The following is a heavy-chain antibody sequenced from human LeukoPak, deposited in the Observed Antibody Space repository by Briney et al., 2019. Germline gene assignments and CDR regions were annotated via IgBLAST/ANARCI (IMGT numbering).Heavy chain of an antibody. D-gene: IGHD6-19*01. CDR1: GYKFTSYW. V-gene: IGHV5-51*01. CDR2: IYPGDSDT. J-gene: IGHJ4*02. Sequence: GESLKISCKGSGYKFTSYWIGWVRQMPGKGLEWMGIIYPGDSDTRYSPSFQGQVTISADKSISTAYLQWSSLKASDTAMYYCARQPRYSSGWYYFDYWGQGTLVTVSS. CDR3: ARQPRYSSGWYYFDY.